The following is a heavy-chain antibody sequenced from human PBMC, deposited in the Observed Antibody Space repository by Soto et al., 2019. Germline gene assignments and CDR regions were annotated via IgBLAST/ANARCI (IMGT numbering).Heavy chain of an antibody. Sequence: VHLAQSGGVVVQPGGSLRLSCAASGFPFDDYPMHWVRQVPGKGLEWVSHISWDGVKTYYADSLRGRFTISRDNSKNSLYLEMRSLTTEDTAFYYCVKGGNRGSGIDYWGQGSLVTVSS. CDR1: GFPFDDYP. V-gene: IGHV3-43*01. J-gene: IGHJ4*02. D-gene: IGHD3-10*01. CDR3: VKGGNRGSGIDY. CDR2: ISWDGVKT.